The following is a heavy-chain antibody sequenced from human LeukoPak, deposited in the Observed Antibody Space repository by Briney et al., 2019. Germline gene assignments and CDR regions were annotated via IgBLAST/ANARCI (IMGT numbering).Heavy chain of an antibody. CDR3: ARDRGYSGYGGVFDY. V-gene: IGHV1-46*01. CDR2: INPSGGST. D-gene: IGHD5-12*01. J-gene: IGHJ4*02. Sequence: GASVKVSCKASGYTFTSYYLHWVRQAPGQGLEWMGIINPSGGSTSYAQKFQGRVTMTRDTSISTAYMELSRLRSDDTAVYYCARDRGYSGYGGVFDYWGQGTLVTVSS. CDR1: GYTFTSYY.